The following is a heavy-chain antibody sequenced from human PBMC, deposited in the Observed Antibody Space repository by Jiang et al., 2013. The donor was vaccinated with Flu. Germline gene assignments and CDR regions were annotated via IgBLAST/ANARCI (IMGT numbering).Heavy chain of an antibody. Sequence: GAEVKKPGESLKISCKGSGYSFTLYWIGWVRQMPGKGLEWMGKIDPSDSYTNYSPSFQGHVTISADKSINTAYLQWSSLKASDTAMYYCARHFPLGRAFDYWGQGTQVTVSS. CDR1: GYSFTLYW. D-gene: IGHD3-10*01. CDR2: IDPSDSYT. J-gene: IGHJ4*02. CDR3: ARHFPLGRAFDY. V-gene: IGHV5-10-1*01.